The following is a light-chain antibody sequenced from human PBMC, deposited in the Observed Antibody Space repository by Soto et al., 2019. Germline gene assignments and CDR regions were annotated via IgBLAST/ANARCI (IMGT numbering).Light chain of an antibody. J-gene: IGLJ2*01. Sequence: SYELAQSPSVSVAPGQTARIACGGNNIGSKSVHWYQQKPGQAPVLVVYDDSGRPSGIPERFSGSNSGNTATLTITRVEAGDEADYYYQVCDGGCYDVIFGGGTKLTVL. CDR1: NIGSKS. V-gene: IGLV3-21*02. CDR2: DDS. CDR3: QVCDGGCYDVI.